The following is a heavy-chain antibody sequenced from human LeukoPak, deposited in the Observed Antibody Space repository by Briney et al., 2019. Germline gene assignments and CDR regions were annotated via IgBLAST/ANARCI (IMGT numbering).Heavy chain of an antibody. V-gene: IGHV4-39*01. CDR3: ARRLEQQLVLRHWFDP. D-gene: IGHD6-13*01. CDR1: GGSISSSSYY. J-gene: IGHJ5*02. Sequence: SETLSLTCTVSGGSISSSSYYWGWIRQPPGKGLEWIGSIYYSGSTYYNPSLKSRVTISVDTSKNQFSLKLSSVTAADTAVYYCARRLEQQLVLRHWFDPWGQGTLVTVSS. CDR2: IYYSGST.